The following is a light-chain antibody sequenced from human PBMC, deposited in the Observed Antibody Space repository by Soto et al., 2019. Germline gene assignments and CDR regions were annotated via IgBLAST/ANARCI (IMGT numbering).Light chain of an antibody. CDR2: EVS. Sequence: QSALTQPASVSGSPGQSITISCAGTSSDVGGYNYVSWYQQHPKKAPKLLIYEVSNRPSGVSNRFSGSNSGNTASLTISGPQAEDEADYYCSSYTSSSTGGYVFGTGTKLTVL. CDR1: SSDVGGYNY. CDR3: SSYTSSSTGGYV. V-gene: IGLV2-14*01. J-gene: IGLJ1*01.